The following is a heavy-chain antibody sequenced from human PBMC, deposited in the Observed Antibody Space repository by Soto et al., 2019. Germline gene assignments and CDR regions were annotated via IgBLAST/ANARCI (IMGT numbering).Heavy chain of an antibody. CDR3: AKDSLWFGESTERTDAFDI. J-gene: IGHJ3*02. CDR2: ISGSGGST. Sequence: EVQLLESGGGLVQPGGSLRLSCAASGFTFSSYAMSWVRQAPGKGLEWVSAISGSGGSTYYADSVKGRFTISRDNSKKTLYLQMNSLIAEDTAVHYCAKDSLWFGESTERTDAFDIWGQGTMVTVSS. D-gene: IGHD3-10*01. CDR1: GFTFSSYA. V-gene: IGHV3-23*01.